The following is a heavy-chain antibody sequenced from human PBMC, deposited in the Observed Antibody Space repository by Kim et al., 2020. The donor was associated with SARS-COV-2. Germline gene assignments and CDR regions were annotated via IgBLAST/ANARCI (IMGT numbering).Heavy chain of an antibody. Sequence: SQTLSLTCAISGDSVSSNSAAWNWIRQSPSRGLEWLGRTYYRSKWYNDYAVSVKSRITINPDTSKNQFSLQLNSVTPEDTAVYYCARDDPYIWSGYMGNYYYYYGMDVWGQGTTVTVSS. CDR1: GDSVSSNSAA. CDR3: ARDDPYIWSGYMGNYYYYYGMDV. J-gene: IGHJ6*02. D-gene: IGHD3-3*01. V-gene: IGHV6-1*01. CDR2: TYYRSKWYN.